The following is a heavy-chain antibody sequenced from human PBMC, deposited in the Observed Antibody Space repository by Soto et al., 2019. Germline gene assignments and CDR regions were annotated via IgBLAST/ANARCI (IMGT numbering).Heavy chain of an antibody. Sequence: SLTCTVSGGSISSYYWSWIRQPPGKGLEWIGYIYYSGSTNYNPSLKSRVTISVDTSKNQFSLKLSSVTAADTAVYYCAREGGWFGEFSTYYYYYGMDVWGQGTTVTVSS. CDR3: AREGGWFGEFSTYYYYYGMDV. CDR2: IYYSGST. V-gene: IGHV4-59*01. J-gene: IGHJ6*02. D-gene: IGHD3-10*01. CDR1: GGSISSYY.